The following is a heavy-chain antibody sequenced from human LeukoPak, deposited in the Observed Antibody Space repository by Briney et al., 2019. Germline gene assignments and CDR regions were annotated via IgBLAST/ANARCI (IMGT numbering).Heavy chain of an antibody. CDR2: ISAYNGNT. D-gene: IGHD3-3*01. Sequence: ASVKVSCKASGYTFTSYGISWVRQAPGQGLEWMGWISAYNGNTNYAQKLQGRVTMTTDTSTSTAYMELRSLRSDDTAVYYCARDDTIFGVVTPLGYWGQGTLVTVSS. CDR1: GYTFTSYG. J-gene: IGHJ4*02. CDR3: ARDDTIFGVVTPLGY. V-gene: IGHV1-18*01.